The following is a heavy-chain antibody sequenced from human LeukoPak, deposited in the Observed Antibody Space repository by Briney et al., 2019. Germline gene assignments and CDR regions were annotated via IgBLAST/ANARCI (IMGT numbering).Heavy chain of an antibody. J-gene: IGHJ4*02. CDR1: GFTFSSYE. Sequence: GGSLRLSCAASGFTFSSYEMNWVRQVPGKGLEWVSYISSSGSTIYYADSVKGRFTISRDNAKNSLYLQMNSLRAEDTAVYYCARVLFGDFDYWGQGTLVTVSS. CDR2: ISSSGSTI. V-gene: IGHV3-48*03. CDR3: ARVLFGDFDY. D-gene: IGHD3-10*01.